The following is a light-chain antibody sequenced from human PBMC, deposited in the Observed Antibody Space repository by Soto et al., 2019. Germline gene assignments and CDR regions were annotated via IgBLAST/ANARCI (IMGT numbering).Light chain of an antibody. CDR3: QQYNNWPLT. Sequence: EIVMTQSPAPLSVSPGERATLSCRASQSVGSNLAWYQQKPGQAPRLLIYGASTRATGIPARLSGSGSGTECTLTISSLQSEDFAVYHCQQYNNWPLTFGGGTKVDIK. J-gene: IGKJ4*01. CDR2: GAS. CDR1: QSVGSN. V-gene: IGKV3-15*01.